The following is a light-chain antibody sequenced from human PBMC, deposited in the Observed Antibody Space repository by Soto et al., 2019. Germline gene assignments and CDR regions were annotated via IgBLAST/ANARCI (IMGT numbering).Light chain of an antibody. Sequence: ETVMTHSPVALSVSPGERATLSWRARQNVRKNLAWYQQKPGQAPRLLIYGASTRATGIPARFSGDGSGTEFTLTIDSLQSEDFVVYYCLQYDGWPLNFGQGTRLEIK. CDR1: QNVRKN. CDR2: GAS. J-gene: IGKJ5*01. CDR3: LQYDGWPLN. V-gene: IGKV3-15*01.